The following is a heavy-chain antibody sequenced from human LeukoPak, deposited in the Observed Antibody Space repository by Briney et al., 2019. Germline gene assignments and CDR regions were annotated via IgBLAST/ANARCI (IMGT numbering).Heavy chain of an antibody. D-gene: IGHD2-2*01. J-gene: IGHJ6*02. CDR1: GFTFSSFA. CDR3: AKPLGYCSSTNCFYYYGMDV. Sequence: GGSLRLSCAASGFTFSSFAMSWVRQAPGKGLEWVSGISGSGDNTYYADSVKGRFTISRDNSKNTLSLQVNSLRAEDTAVYYCAKPLGYCSSTNCFYYYGMDVWGQGTTVTVSS. CDR2: ISGSGDNT. V-gene: IGHV3-23*01.